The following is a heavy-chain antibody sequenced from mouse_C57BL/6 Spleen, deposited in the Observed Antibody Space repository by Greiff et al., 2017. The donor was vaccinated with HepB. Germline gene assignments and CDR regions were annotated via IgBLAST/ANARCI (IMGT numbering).Heavy chain of an antibody. D-gene: IGHD1-1*01. CDR1: GYTFTSYW. V-gene: IGHV1-69*01. CDR3: ARERGGYYGSSPFAY. J-gene: IGHJ3*01. CDR2: IDPSDSYT. Sequence: QVQLQQPGAELVMPGASVKLSCKASGYTFTSYWMHWVKQRPGQGLEWIGEIDPSDSYTNYNQKFKGKSTLTVDKSSSTAYMQLSSLTSEDSAVYYCARERGGYYGSSPFAYWGQGTLVTVSA.